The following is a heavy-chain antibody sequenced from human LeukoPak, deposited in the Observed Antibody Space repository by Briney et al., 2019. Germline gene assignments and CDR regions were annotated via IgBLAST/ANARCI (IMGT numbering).Heavy chain of an antibody. CDR1: GFTFSTFW. D-gene: IGHD6-6*01. V-gene: IGHV3-7*01. Sequence: GGSLRLSCAASGFTFSTFWMGWVRQAPGKGLEWVANIKEDGSEKHYVDSVKGRFTISRDNAKKSLYLQMNSLRDEDTAVYYCADSSSSEDYWGQGTLVTVSS. CDR2: IKEDGSEK. CDR3: ADSSSSEDY. J-gene: IGHJ4*02.